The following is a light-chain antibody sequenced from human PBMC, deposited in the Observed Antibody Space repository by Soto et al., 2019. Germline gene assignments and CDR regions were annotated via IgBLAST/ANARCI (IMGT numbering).Light chain of an antibody. CDR2: WAS. V-gene: IGKV4-1*01. CDR3: QQYFSTPLT. Sequence: DIVMTQSPDSLAVSLGERATINCKSSQSVLYSSNNKNYLAWYQQKPGQPPKLLIYWASTRESGVPDLFRGSGSGTGFTLTISSLQAEDVAVYYCQQYFSTPLTFGGGTKVEIK. J-gene: IGKJ4*01. CDR1: QSVLYSSNNKNY.